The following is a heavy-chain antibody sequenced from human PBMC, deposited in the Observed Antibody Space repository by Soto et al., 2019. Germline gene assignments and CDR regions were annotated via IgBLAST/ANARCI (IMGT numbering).Heavy chain of an antibody. Sequence: QVQLQESDRGLVKASQTLSLICNVSGESISSGGYYWSWIRHYPGKGLEWIGYIYDTESAYYNPSLKSRVTISMDTSKNHFAMKLTSVTAADTAVYYCARASSSSSAADHWGQGTLITVSS. CDR1: GESISSGGYY. V-gene: IGHV4-31*03. CDR2: IYDTESA. D-gene: IGHD6-6*01. J-gene: IGHJ4*02. CDR3: ARASSSSSAADH.